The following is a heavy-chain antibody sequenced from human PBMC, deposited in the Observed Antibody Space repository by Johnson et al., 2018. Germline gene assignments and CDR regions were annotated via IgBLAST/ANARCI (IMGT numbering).Heavy chain of an antibody. D-gene: IGHD4-17*01. Sequence: QVQLVQSGGGVVQPGRSLRLSCVASGFTFSSYAMHWVRQAPGKGLEWVAIISYDGSNKYYADSVKGRFTISRDNSKNTLYLQMNSLRAEDTAVYYCAKGDYGDYVRDYYYYMDVWGKGTTVTVSS. CDR1: GFTFSSYA. CDR2: ISYDGSNK. V-gene: IGHV3-30-3*01. J-gene: IGHJ6*03. CDR3: AKGDYGDYVRDYYYYMDV.